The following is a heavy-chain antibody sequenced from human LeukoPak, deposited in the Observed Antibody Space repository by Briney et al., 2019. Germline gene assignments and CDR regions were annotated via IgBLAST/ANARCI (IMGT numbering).Heavy chain of an antibody. CDR2: IYYSGST. V-gene: IGHV4-31*03. CDR1: GGSISSGGYY. CDR3: ARHARGYSFGAWFDP. Sequence: SQTLSLTCTVSGGSISSGGYYWSWIRQHPGKGLEWIGYIYYSGSTYYNPSLKSRVTISVDTSKNQFSLRLTSVTAADTAVYYCARHARGYSFGAWFDPWGQGVLVTVSS. J-gene: IGHJ5*02. D-gene: IGHD5-12*01.